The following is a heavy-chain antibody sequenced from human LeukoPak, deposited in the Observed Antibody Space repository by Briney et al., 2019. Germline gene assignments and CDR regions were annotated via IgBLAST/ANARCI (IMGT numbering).Heavy chain of an antibody. V-gene: IGHV7-4-1*02. Sequence: ASVKASCKASGYTFTSYAMNWVRQAPGQGLEWMGWINTNTGNPTYAQGFTGRFVFSLDTSVSTAYLQISSLKAEDTAVYYCAADQEYYDILTGYYQYNWFDPWGQGALVTVSS. D-gene: IGHD3-9*01. CDR1: GYTFTSYA. CDR2: INTNTGNP. J-gene: IGHJ5*02. CDR3: AADQEYYDILTGYYQYNWFDP.